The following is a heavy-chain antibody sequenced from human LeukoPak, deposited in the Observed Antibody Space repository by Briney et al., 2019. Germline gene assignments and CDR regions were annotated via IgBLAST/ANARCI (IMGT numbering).Heavy chain of an antibody. Sequence: ETLSLTCAVYGGSFSDYYMNWVRQAPGRGLEWVSVLYSGGNTHYGGSVKGRFTISRDDYSNELFLQMNSLRVEDTAVYYCARDHDSSGYDAFDLWGQGTMVTVSS. V-gene: IGHV3-53*01. J-gene: IGHJ3*01. D-gene: IGHD3-22*01. CDR1: GGSFSDYY. CDR2: LYSGGNT. CDR3: ARDHDSSGYDAFDL.